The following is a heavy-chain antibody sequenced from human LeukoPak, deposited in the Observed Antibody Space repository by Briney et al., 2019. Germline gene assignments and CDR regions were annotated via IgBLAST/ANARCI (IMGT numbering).Heavy chain of an antibody. CDR1: GFTSINAW. V-gene: IGHV3-15*01. Sequence: PGGSLRLSCAASGFTSINAWMAWVRQAPGKGLEWVGRIKAKAHGGTIEYAAPVKGRFTISRDDSKNTLYLQMNSLKTEDTAVYYCTTDGVGVEGATYDNWGQGTLVSVSS. D-gene: IGHD1-26*01. CDR3: TTDGVGVEGATYDN. J-gene: IGHJ4*02. CDR2: IKAKAHGGTI.